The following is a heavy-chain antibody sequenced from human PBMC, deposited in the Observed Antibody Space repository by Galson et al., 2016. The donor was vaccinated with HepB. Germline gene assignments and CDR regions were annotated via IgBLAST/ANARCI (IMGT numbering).Heavy chain of an antibody. CDR1: GGTFSSST. D-gene: IGHD3-22*01. J-gene: IGHJ3*02. CDR3: ATSTRSGCPSVAFDI. V-gene: IGHV1-69*13. Sequence: SVKVSCKASGGTFSSSTFSWVRQAPGQGLEWMGSIIPIFGTTYYAQRFQGRLTITANESTRAVYVELSSLTSDDTAVYYCATSTRSGCPSVAFDIWGQGT. CDR2: IIPIFGTT.